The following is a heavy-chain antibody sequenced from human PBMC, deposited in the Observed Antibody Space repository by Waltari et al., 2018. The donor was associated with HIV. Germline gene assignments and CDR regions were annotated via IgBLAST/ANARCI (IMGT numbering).Heavy chain of an antibody. D-gene: IGHD5-18*01. V-gene: IGHV3-30-3*01. CDR3: ARERYSYGSFGAFDI. CDR2: ISYDGINK. CDR1: GFTFSSYA. Sequence: QVQLVESGGGVVQPGRSLRLSCAASGFTFSSYAMHWVRQAPGKGLGWVAVISYDGINKYDADSVKGRFTISRDNSKNTLYLQMNSLRAEDTAVYYCARERYSYGSFGAFDIWGQGTMVTVSS. J-gene: IGHJ3*02.